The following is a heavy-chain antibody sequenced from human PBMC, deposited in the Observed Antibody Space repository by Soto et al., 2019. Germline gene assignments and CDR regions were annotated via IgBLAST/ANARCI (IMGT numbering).Heavy chain of an antibody. CDR2: INAGNGNT. J-gene: IGHJ4*02. D-gene: IGHD5-12*01. Sequence: GASVKVSCKASGYTFTTYAIHWVRQAPGQGLEWMGWINAGNGNTEFSERFRGRVTITRDTSASTAHMELTGLTSEDTALYYCAKDKGADIVATIRGGPYFDYWGQGTLVTVSS. CDR3: AKDKGADIVATIRGGPYFDY. V-gene: IGHV1-3*01. CDR1: GYTFTTYA.